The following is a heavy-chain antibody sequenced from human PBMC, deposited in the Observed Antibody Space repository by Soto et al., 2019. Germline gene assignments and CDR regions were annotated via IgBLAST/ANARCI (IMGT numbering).Heavy chain of an antibody. J-gene: IGHJ4*02. Sequence: PGGSMRLSCAASGFTFSSYSMNWVRQAPGKGLEWVSSISSSSSYIYYADSVKGRFTISRDNAKNSLYLQMNSLRAEDTAVYYCARDITIFGVDHGQDYWGQGTLVTVSS. CDR2: ISSSSSYI. CDR1: GFTFSSYS. CDR3: ARDITIFGVDHGQDY. V-gene: IGHV3-21*01. D-gene: IGHD3-3*01.